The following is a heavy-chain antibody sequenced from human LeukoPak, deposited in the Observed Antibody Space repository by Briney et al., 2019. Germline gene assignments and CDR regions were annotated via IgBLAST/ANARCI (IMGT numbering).Heavy chain of an antibody. V-gene: IGHV4-59*01. D-gene: IGHD4/OR15-4a*01. CDR1: GGSISHYY. J-gene: IGHJ6*02. CDR2: IYYGGTT. Sequence: PSETLSLTCTVSGGSISHYYWSWIRQPPRKGLEWIGYIYYGGTTNYKPSLKSRVTISVDTSKNQFSLKVNSVTAADTAVYYCAREDPRTKVPEGMDVGGQGTTVTV. CDR3: AREDPRTKVPEGMDV.